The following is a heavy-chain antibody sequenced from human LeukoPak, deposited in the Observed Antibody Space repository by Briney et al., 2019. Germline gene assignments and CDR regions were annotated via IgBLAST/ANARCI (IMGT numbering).Heavy chain of an antibody. CDR2: IIPIFGTP. CDR1: GGTFSNFA. Sequence: SLKLSCKASGGTFSNFAINWVRQAPGQGLEWMGGIIPIFGTPRYAQNLEGRVTITADESMSTAYMEPISLTSEDMVVYYCAVYYDRSCYGIAVDLWGQGPRVSVSS. D-gene: IGHD3-22*01. V-gene: IGHV1-69*13. CDR3: AVYYDRSCYGIAVDL. J-gene: IGHJ3*01.